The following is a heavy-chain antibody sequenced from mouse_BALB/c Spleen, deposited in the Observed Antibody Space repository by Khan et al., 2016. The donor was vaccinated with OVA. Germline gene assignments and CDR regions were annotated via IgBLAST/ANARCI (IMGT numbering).Heavy chain of an antibody. J-gene: IGHJ4*01. D-gene: IGHD2-14*01. Sequence: VKLLESGPGPVAPSQSLSITCTVSGFSLSRYNIHWIRQPPGKGLEWLGMIWGGGGTDYNSTLKSRLSISKDKSKSQVFLKMNSLQTDDTAMYYCARAYYRYDGYYAMDYWGQGTSVTVSS. CDR3: ARAYYRYDGYYAMDY. V-gene: IGHV2-6-4*01. CDR1: GFSLSRYN. CDR2: IWGGGGT.